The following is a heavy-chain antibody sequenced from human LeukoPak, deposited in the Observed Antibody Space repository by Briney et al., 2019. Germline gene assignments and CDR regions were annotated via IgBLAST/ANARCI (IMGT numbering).Heavy chain of an antibody. Sequence: SVTVSCKASGGTFSSYAISWVRQAPGQGLEWMGRIIPILGIPNYAQKFQGRVTITADKSTTTAYMELSSLRSEDTAVYYCARVSYYDSSGYPEYFHHWGQGTLVTVSS. CDR3: ARVSYYDSSGYPEYFHH. D-gene: IGHD3-22*01. V-gene: IGHV1-69*04. CDR1: GGTFSSYA. CDR2: IIPILGIP. J-gene: IGHJ1*01.